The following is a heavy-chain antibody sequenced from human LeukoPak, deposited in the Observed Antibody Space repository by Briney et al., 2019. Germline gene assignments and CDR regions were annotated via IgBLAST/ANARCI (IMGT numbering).Heavy chain of an antibody. CDR3: ARDLDAYVVVIAYDAFDI. Sequence: GGSLRLSCAASGFTSSSYWMTWVRQAPGKGLEWVANIKQDGSEKSYVDSVKGRFTISRDNAKNSLYLQMNSLRAEDTAVYYCARDLDAYVVVIAYDAFDIWGRGTMVTVSS. CDR2: IKQDGSEK. V-gene: IGHV3-7*01. D-gene: IGHD2-21*01. J-gene: IGHJ3*02. CDR1: GFTSSSYW.